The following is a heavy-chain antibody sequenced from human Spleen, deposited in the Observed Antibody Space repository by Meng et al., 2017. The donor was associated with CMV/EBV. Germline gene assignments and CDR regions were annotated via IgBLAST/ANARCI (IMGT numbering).Heavy chain of an antibody. CDR3: ARAPAAMQIWFDP. CDR2: IIPIFRTT. CDR1: GGNLRSYA. V-gene: IGHV1-69*05. Sequence: KASGGNLRSYAISWVRQAPGQGLEWMGRIIPIFRTTDYAQKFQGRVTITTDEPTNTTYMELSSLRSDDTAIYYCARAPAAMQIWFDPWGQGTLVTVSS. D-gene: IGHD2-2*01. J-gene: IGHJ5*02.